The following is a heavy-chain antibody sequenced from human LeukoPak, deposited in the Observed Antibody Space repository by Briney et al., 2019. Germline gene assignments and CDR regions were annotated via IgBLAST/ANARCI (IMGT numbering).Heavy chain of an antibody. CDR1: GFTFSSYA. V-gene: IGHV3-23*01. Sequence: PGGSLRLSCAASGFTFSSYAMSWVRQAPGKGLEWVSGISGSDGGTYNADSVKGRFTISRDNSKNTLYLQMNSLRAEDAAVYYCAKGSLSYCSGRCYYFDYWGQGTLVTVPS. CDR2: ISGSDGGT. J-gene: IGHJ4*02. D-gene: IGHD2-15*01. CDR3: AKGSLSYCSGRCYYFDY.